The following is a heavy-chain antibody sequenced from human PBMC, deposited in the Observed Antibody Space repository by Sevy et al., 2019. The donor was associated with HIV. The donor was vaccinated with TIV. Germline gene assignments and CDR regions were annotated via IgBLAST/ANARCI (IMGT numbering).Heavy chain of an antibody. Sequence: SETLSLTCTVSGGSISSSSYYWNWIRQPPGKGLEWIGGIYYTGSTYYKPSLKSRVTISNDTSKNQFSLKLTSVTAADTAVYYCARPEGLQLNYAMDVWGQGTTVTVSS. CDR2: IYYTGST. CDR3: ARPEGLQLNYAMDV. CDR1: GGSISSSSYY. J-gene: IGHJ6*02. D-gene: IGHD3-3*01. V-gene: IGHV4-39*01.